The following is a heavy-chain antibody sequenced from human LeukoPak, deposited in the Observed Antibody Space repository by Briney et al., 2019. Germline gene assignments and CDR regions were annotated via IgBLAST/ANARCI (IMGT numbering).Heavy chain of an antibody. Sequence: GGSLRLSCAVSGFTFSNYGMQWVRQAPGKGLEWVAVVWYDGSKTYSADSVKGRITISRDDSKNTLYLQMNSLRAEDTAIYYCFREGGDWGQGTLVTVSS. CDR3: FREGGD. V-gene: IGHV3-33*08. CDR2: VWYDGSKT. J-gene: IGHJ4*02. D-gene: IGHD3-10*01. CDR1: GFTFSNYG.